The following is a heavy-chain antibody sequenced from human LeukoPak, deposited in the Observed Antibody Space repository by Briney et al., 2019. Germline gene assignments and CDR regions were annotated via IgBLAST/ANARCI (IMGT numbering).Heavy chain of an antibody. D-gene: IGHD3-22*01. CDR2: SYWNDDM. V-gene: IGHV2-5*01. CDR3: AQSPYYYDSSGYYYAREVQH. Sequence: SGPTLVKPTQTLTLTCTFSGFSLSTNGVGVGWIRQPPGKALEWLALSYWNDDMRYSPSLKSRLTITKNTSKNHVVLTLTNIDPVDTATYYCAQSPYYYDSSGYYYAREVQHWGQGTLVTVSS. J-gene: IGHJ1*01. CDR1: GFSLSTNGVG.